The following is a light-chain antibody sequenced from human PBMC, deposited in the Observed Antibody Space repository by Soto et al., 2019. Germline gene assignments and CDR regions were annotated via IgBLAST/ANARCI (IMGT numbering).Light chain of an antibody. J-gene: IGKJ4*01. CDR1: LDISNH. Sequence: DSQMTQSPSSLSASVGDRITITCQASLDISNHLNWYQQKPGKVPKILIYDASNLEAGVPSRVGGSGSGTDFTFAISNLQPEDIATYYCQQYVNALTFGGGTKVEIK. CDR3: QQYVNALT. CDR2: DAS. V-gene: IGKV1-33*01.